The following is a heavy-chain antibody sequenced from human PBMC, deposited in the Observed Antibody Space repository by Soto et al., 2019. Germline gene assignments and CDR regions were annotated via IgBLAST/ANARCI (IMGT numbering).Heavy chain of an antibody. V-gene: IGHV3-23*01. CDR3: AKSGGQLRHFDWLLYTSYFDY. CDR1: GFMFTNYA. Sequence: GGSLILSCAASGFMFTNYAMSWVRQAPGKGLEWVSGISGSGDSTHYADSVKGRFTISRDNSKNTLYLQMNGLRAEDTAVYYCAKSGGQLRHFDWLLYTSYFDYWGQGTLVTVSS. D-gene: IGHD3-9*01. J-gene: IGHJ4*02. CDR2: ISGSGDST.